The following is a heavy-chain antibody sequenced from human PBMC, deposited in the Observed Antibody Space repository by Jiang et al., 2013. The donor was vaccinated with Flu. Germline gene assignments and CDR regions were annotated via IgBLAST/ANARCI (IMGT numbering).Heavy chain of an antibody. V-gene: IGHV3-23*01. CDR2: ISGSGGIT. J-gene: IGHJ5*01. Sequence: VRLSCAASGFNFRNYDMSWVRQAPGKGLEWVSSISGSGGITYYAYSVKGRFTISRDNSKTTLYLQMNSLRAEDTALYYCAKGDGDYQGWFDSWGQGTLVSVSS. D-gene: IGHD4-17*01. CDR1: GFNFRNYD. CDR3: AKGDGDYQGWFDS.